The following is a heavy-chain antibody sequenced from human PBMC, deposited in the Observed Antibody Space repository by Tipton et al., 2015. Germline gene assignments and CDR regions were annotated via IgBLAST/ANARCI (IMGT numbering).Heavy chain of an antibody. D-gene: IGHD2/OR15-2a*01. CDR3: ARDEIGNHEYFQR. Sequence: SLRLSCSVSGDSISSSNWWSWVRQPPGKGLEWIGEIHHGGSTNYNPSLKSRVTMSVDTSKNQFSLHLTSVTAADTAVYYCARDEIGNHEYFQRWGQGTLVTVSS. V-gene: IGHV4-4*02. CDR1: GDSISSSNW. J-gene: IGHJ1*01. CDR2: IHHGGST.